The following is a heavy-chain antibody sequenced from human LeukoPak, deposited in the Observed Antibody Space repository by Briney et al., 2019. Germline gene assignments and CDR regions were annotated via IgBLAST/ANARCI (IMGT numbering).Heavy chain of an antibody. V-gene: IGHV4-30-2*05. CDR2: SGST. Sequence: SGSTYYNPSLKSRVTISVDTSKNQFSLKLSSVTAADTAVYYCARVAPDYYDSSGYLRSFDYWGQGTLVTVSS. D-gene: IGHD3-22*01. CDR3: ARVAPDYYDSSGYLRSFDY. J-gene: IGHJ4*02.